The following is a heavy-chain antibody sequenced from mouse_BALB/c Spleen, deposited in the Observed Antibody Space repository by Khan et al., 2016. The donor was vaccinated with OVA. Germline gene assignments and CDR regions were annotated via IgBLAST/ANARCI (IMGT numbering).Heavy chain of an antibody. CDR3: ASELGRYYAMDY. J-gene: IGHJ4*01. V-gene: IGHV3-2*02. Sequence: EVQLQESGPGLVKPSQSLSLTCTVAGYSITSDYAWNWIRQFPGNKLEWMGYISYSGSTGYNPSLKSRISITRDTSKNKFLLQLNSVTTEDTATYYCASELGRYYAMDYGGQGTSVTVSS. CDR2: ISYSGST. CDR1: GYSITSDYA.